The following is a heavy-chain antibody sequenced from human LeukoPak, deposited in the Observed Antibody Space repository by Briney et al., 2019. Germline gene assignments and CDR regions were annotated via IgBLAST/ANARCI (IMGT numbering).Heavy chain of an antibody. CDR3: AKDSCSSTSCYVEY. J-gene: IGHJ4*02. D-gene: IGHD2-2*01. Sequence: GGSLRLSCAASGFTFDDHAMHWVRQAPGKGLEWVSLISGDGGSTYYADSVKGRFTISRDNSKNSLYVQMNSLRTEDTALYYCAKDSCSSTSCYVEYWGQGTLVTVSS. V-gene: IGHV3-43*02. CDR2: ISGDGGST. CDR1: GFTFDDHA.